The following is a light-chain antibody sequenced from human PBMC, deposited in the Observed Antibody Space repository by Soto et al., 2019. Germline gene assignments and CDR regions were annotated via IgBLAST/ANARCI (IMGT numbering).Light chain of an antibody. Sequence: QSVLTQPPSVSGAPGQRITISCTGSSSNIGAGYDVYWYQQLPGTAPKLLIYANSNRPSGVPDRFSGSKSGTTASLAITGLQAEDEADYYCQSYDNTLGARYVFGTGTKLTVL. CDR2: ANS. J-gene: IGLJ1*01. V-gene: IGLV1-40*01. CDR1: SSNIGAGYD. CDR3: QSYDNTLGARYV.